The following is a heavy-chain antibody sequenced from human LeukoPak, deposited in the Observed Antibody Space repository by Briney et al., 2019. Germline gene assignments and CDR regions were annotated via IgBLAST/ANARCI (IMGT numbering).Heavy chain of an antibody. CDR2: INHSGST. Sequence: SETLSLTCAVYGGSFSGYYWSWIRQPPGKGLEWIGEINHSGSTNYNPSLKSRVTISVDTSKNQFSLKLSSVTAADTAVYYCASSGDSSRGTGRWFDPWGQGTLVTVSS. J-gene: IGHJ5*02. CDR1: GGSFSGYY. CDR3: ASSGDSSRGTGRWFDP. D-gene: IGHD6-13*01. V-gene: IGHV4-34*01.